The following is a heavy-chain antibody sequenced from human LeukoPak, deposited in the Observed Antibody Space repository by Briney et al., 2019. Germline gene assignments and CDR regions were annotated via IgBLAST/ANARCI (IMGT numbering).Heavy chain of an antibody. D-gene: IGHD6-13*01. CDR2: IKSKTDGGTT. CDR3: TTDLGVSSWEKHDY. V-gene: IGHV3-15*07. CDR1: GFTFSNAW. J-gene: IGHJ4*02. Sequence: PGGSLRLSCAASGFTFSNAWMNWVRQAPGKGLEWVGRIKSKTDGGTTDYAAPVKGRFTISRDDSKNTLYLQMNSLKTEDTAVYYCTTDLGVSSWEKHDYWGQGTLVTVSS.